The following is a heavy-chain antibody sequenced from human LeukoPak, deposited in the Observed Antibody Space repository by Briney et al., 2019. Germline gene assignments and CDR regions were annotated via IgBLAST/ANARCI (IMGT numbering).Heavy chain of an antibody. CDR2: IYYRGST. Sequence: SETLSLTCTVSGGSISSGGYYWSWIRQPPGKGLEWIGYIYYRGSTNYNPSLKSRVTISVDTSKNQFSLKLSSVTAADTAVYYCARGPGIVGATVWGQGTLVTVSS. D-gene: IGHD1-26*01. CDR1: GGSISSGGYY. V-gene: IGHV4-61*08. J-gene: IGHJ4*02. CDR3: ARGPGIVGATV.